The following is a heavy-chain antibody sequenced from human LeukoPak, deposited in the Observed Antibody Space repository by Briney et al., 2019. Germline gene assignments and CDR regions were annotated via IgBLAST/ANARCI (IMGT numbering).Heavy chain of an antibody. Sequence: GGSLRLSCAASGFTFSSLDMGCVRQAPGKGLEWVSGISASGSNTFYADSVKSRFTISRDNSKNTLYLQMSSLRAEDTAIYYCAKDSVRSGGWFYFDNWGQGTLVSVSS. CDR1: GFTFSSLD. CDR2: ISASGSNT. CDR3: AKDSVRSGGWFYFDN. J-gene: IGHJ4*02. D-gene: IGHD6-19*01. V-gene: IGHV3-23*01.